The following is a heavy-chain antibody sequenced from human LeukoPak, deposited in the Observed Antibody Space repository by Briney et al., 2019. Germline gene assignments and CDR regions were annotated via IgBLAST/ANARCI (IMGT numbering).Heavy chain of an antibody. D-gene: IGHD1-1*01. V-gene: IGHV3-21*01. CDR1: GFTFSSYS. Sequence: SGGSLRLSCAASGFTFSSYSMNWVRQAPGKGLEWVSSISSSSSYIYYADSVKGRFTISRDNAKSSLYLQMNSLRAEDTAVYYCARGHSKNLRYPVDYWGQGTLVTVSS. CDR2: ISSSSSYI. CDR3: ARGHSKNLRYPVDY. J-gene: IGHJ4*02.